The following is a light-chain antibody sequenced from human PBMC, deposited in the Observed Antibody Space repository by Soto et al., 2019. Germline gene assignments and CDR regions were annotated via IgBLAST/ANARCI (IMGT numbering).Light chain of an antibody. CDR1: TSNIGNNY. J-gene: IGLJ2*01. V-gene: IGLV1-51*01. Sequence: QAVVTQPPSVSAAPGQKVTISCSGSTSNIGNNYISWYQQLPGTAPKLLIYDNNKQPSGMPDRFSGSKSGTSATLGITGLQTGDEADYYGGTWDSSRSAGPGVVFGGGTKLTVL. CDR3: GTWDSSRSAGPGVV. CDR2: DNN.